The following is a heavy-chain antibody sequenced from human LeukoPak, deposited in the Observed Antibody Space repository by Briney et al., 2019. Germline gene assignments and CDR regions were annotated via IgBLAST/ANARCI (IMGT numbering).Heavy chain of an antibody. D-gene: IGHD1-1*01. CDR2: ISHGGST. CDR3: ARVMERGPNWFDP. CDR1: GYSINSGYY. V-gene: IGHV4-38-2*01. J-gene: IGHJ5*02. Sequence: SETLSLTCAVSGYSINSGYYWAWIRQPPGKGLEWIVSISHGGSTYYNPALKSRVTTSVDTSKNQFSLKMTSVTAEDTAVYYCARVMERGPNWFDPWGQGTLVTVSS.